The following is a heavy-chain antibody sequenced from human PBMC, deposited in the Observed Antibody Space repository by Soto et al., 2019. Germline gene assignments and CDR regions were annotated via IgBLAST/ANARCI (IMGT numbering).Heavy chain of an antibody. CDR3: ARVSVTTYYYYYGMDV. J-gene: IGHJ6*02. Sequence: ASVKVSCKASGYTFTSYYMHWVRQATGQGLEWMGWMNPNSGNTGYAQKFQGRVTMTRNTSISTAYMELSSLRSEDTAVYYCARVSVTTYYYYYGMDVWGQGTTVTVSS. CDR1: GYTFTSYY. V-gene: IGHV1-8*02. CDR2: MNPNSGNT. D-gene: IGHD4-17*01.